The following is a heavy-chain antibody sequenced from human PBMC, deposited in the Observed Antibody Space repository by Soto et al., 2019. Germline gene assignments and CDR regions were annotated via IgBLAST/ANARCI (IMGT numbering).Heavy chain of an antibody. CDR2: IYYTGNT. CDR1: GDSMDGFY. CDR3: ARDATLRH. D-gene: IGHD2-15*01. Sequence: SETLSLTCVVSGDSMDGFYWNWIRQPPGKGLEWIGNIYYTGNTNYNPSLKSRVSISIETSKNQFSLQLNSVTAADTAIYYCARDATLRHWGHGTLVTVSS. J-gene: IGHJ4*01. V-gene: IGHV4-59*01.